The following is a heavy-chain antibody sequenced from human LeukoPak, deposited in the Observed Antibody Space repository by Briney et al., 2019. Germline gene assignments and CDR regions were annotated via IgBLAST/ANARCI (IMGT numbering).Heavy chain of an antibody. J-gene: IGHJ4*02. CDR2: IYYSGST. CDR1: GGSISSYY. D-gene: IGHD6-13*01. CDR3: AREGSDAAAGLFDY. Sequence: SETLSLTCTVSGGSISSYYWSWIRQPPGEGLEWIGYIYYSGSTNYNPSLKSRVTISVDTSKNQFSLKLSSVTAADTAVYYCAREGSDAAAGLFDYWGQGTLVTVSS. V-gene: IGHV4-59*01.